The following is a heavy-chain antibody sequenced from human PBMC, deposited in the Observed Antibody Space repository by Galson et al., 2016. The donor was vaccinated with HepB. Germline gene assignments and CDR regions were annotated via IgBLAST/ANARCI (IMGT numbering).Heavy chain of an antibody. Sequence: SETLSLTCTVSAGSVSSASYYWSWIRQPPGTGLGWIGYIYYNGSTTYNPSLKSRLTISVDTSKNQFSRKMTSVTAADTAAYYCARLGVNRGEFDYWGQGTLVTVSS. V-gene: IGHV4-61*01. D-gene: IGHD3-10*01. J-gene: IGHJ4*02. CDR2: IYYNGST. CDR3: ARLGVNRGEFDY. CDR1: AGSVSSASYY.